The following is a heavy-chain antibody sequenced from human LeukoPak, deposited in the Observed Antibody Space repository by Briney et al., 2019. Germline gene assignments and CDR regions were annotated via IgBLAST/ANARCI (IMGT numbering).Heavy chain of an antibody. J-gene: IGHJ3*01. V-gene: IGHV3-48*03. CDR1: GFTFSTFE. D-gene: IGHD6-19*01. Sequence: PGGSLRLSCAASGFTFSTFEMNWVRQAPGKGLEWVSYIGRSGKSTYYADSVKGRFTISRDNSKNTLYLQMNSLRAEDTAVYYCAKDDSSGCLLGAFDVWGQGTMVTVSS. CDR3: AKDDSSGCLLGAFDV. CDR2: IGRSGKST.